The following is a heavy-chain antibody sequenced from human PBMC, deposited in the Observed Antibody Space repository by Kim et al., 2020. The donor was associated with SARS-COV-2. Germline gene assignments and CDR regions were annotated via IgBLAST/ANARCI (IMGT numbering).Heavy chain of an antibody. D-gene: IGHD5-12*01. CDR1: GGSFSGYY. J-gene: IGHJ4*02. CDR2: INHSGST. Sequence: SETLSLTCAVYGGSFSGYYWSWIRQPPGKGLEWIGEINHSGSTNYNPSLKSRVTISVDTSKNQFSLKLSSVTAADTAVYYCARGGYGTIDYWGQGTLVT. CDR3: ARGGYGTIDY. V-gene: IGHV4-34*01.